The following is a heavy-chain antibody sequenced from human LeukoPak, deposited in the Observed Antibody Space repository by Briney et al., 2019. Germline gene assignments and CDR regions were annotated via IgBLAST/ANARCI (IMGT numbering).Heavy chain of an antibody. V-gene: IGHV1-18*01. Sequence: ASVKVSCKASGYTFTSKGTTWVRQAPGQGLEWMGWISAYNGDTNYAQKFQGRVTMTTDTSTSTAYMELRSLRSDDTAMYYCARWAPSGDRDYYYYYMDIWGKGTTVTVSS. J-gene: IGHJ6*03. D-gene: IGHD2-21*02. CDR3: ARWAPSGDRDYYYYYMDI. CDR1: GYTFTSKG. CDR2: ISAYNGDT.